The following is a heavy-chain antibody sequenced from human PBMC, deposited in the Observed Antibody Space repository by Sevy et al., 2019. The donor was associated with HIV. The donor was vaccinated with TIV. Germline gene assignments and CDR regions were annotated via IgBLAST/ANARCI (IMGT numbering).Heavy chain of an antibody. CDR3: VRPELGRGWGACFDP. V-gene: IGHV4-39*01. CDR1: GGSISSNNYY. J-gene: IGHJ5*02. CDR2: ILYSGST. Sequence: SETLSLTCTVFGGSISSNNYYWGWIRQPPGKGLEWIANILYSGSTYYNPSLKSRVSISVDRSNNQLSLKLSSVTAADTAVYYWVRPELGRGWGACFDPWGQGTPVTVSS. D-gene: IGHD3-10*01.